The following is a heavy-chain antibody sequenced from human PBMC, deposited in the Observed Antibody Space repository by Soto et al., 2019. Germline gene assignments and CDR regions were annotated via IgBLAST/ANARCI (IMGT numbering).Heavy chain of an antibody. CDR2: ISYDGSDK. J-gene: IGHJ4*02. Sequence: VGSLRLSGAASGFTFNTFGMHWVRQAPGKGLEWVAVISYDGSDKYYSDSVRGRFTISRDNSMNTLYLQMNSLRTEDTAVYYCAKSPNFYCSSYHCYKYYFDYWGQGTLVTVSS. D-gene: IGHD2-2*01. V-gene: IGHV3-30*18. CDR1: GFTFNTFG. CDR3: AKSPNFYCSSYHCYKYYFDY.